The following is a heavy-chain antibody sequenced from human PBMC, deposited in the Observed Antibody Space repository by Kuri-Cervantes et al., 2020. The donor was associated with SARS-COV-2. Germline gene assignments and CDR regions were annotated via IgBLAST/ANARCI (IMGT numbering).Heavy chain of an antibody. CDR3: ARERYYSGHYGMDV. Sequence: GESLKISCAAFGFTFSDYSMNWVRQAPGKGLEWVSYIGSSSSIIYYADSMKGRFTISRDNAKNSLSLQMNSLRAEDTAVYYCARERYYSGHYGMDVWGQGTTVTVSS. CDR1: GFTFSDYS. D-gene: IGHD3-10*01. CDR2: IGSSSSII. V-gene: IGHV3-48*01. J-gene: IGHJ6*02.